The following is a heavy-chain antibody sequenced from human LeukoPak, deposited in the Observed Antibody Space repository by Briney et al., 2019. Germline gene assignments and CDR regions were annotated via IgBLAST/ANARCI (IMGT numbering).Heavy chain of an antibody. CDR2: INSDGGNT. D-gene: IGHD3-22*01. CDR1: GFTFSSYW. J-gene: IGHJ4*02. Sequence: GGSLRLSCAASGFTFSSYWMHWVRQAPGKGLVWVSRINSDGGNTMYADSVKGRFTISRDNAKNSLYLQMNSLRAEDTALYYCARASYYYDSSGYKFDYWGQGTLVTVSS. CDR3: ARASYYYDSSGYKFDY. V-gene: IGHV3-74*03.